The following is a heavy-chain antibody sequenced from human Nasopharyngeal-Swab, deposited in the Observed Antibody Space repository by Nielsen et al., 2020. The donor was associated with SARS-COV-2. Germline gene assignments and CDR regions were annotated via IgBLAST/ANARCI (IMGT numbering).Heavy chain of an antibody. D-gene: IGHD4-17*01. Sequence: SETLSLTCALYGGSSRGYYWSWIRQLPGKGLEGIGEINQSGSTNYNPSLKSRVTISVDTSKNQFSLKLSSVTAADTAVYYCARRGAGIRGDYARGAFDIWGQGTMVTVSS. CDR1: GGSSRGYY. CDR2: INQSGST. J-gene: IGHJ3*02. CDR3: ARRGAGIRGDYARGAFDI. V-gene: IGHV4-34*01.